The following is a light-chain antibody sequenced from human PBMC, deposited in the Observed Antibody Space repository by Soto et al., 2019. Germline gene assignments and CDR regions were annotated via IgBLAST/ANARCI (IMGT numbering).Light chain of an antibody. Sequence: DIQMTQSPSSVSASVGDRVTITCRASQGISTYLAWYQQKPGKVPKLLIYAASTLQSGVPSRFSGSASGTDFTLTISSLQPEDFVTYYCQQYNDYSTFGQGTKVDIK. CDR3: QQYNDYST. V-gene: IGKV1-27*01. CDR1: QGISTY. CDR2: AAS. J-gene: IGKJ1*01.